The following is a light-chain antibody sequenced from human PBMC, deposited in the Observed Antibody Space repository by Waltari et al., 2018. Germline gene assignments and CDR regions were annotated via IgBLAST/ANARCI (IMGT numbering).Light chain of an antibody. CDR1: QSISTW. V-gene: IGKV1-5*03. CDR3: QQYNSYHT. Sequence: DIQMTQSPSTLSASVGDRITITCRASQSISTWLAWYQQKPGKAPKLLIYKASNLEGGVPSRFSGSGSGTEFNLTISSLQPDDFATYYCQQYNSYHTFGQGTKLEIK. J-gene: IGKJ2*01. CDR2: KAS.